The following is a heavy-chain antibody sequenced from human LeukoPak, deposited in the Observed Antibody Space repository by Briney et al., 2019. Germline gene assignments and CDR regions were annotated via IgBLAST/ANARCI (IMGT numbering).Heavy chain of an antibody. D-gene: IGHD4-17*01. V-gene: IGHV3-23*03. J-gene: IGHJ4*02. CDR3: ANEIRPNDY. CDR2: IEIGGDNT. CDR1: GFTFSSHA. Sequence: PGGSLRLSCTVSGFTFSSHAWSWVRQAPGRGMEWVSCIEIGGDNTYYGDSVKGRFTISRDNSKNTLYLQMDSLRAEDSAVYYCANEIRPNDYWGQGTLVTVSS.